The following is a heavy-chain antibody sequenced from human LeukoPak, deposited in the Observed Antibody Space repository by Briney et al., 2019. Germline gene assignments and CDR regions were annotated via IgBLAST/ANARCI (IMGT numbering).Heavy chain of an antibody. D-gene: IGHD5-18*01. CDR3: ARDETALDS. V-gene: IGHV3-7*01. J-gene: IGHJ4*02. Sequence: PGGSLRLSCAASGFTFSSYWMSWVRQAPEKGLEWVANINQGGSEKYYVDSVKGRLTISRDNAKNSLYLQMNSLRVEDTAVYYCARDETALDSWGQGTLVTVSS. CDR2: INQGGSEK. CDR1: GFTFSSYW.